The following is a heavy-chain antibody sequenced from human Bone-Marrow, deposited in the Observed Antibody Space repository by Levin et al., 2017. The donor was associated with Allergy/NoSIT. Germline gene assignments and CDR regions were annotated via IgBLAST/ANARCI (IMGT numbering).Heavy chain of an antibody. Sequence: GGSLRLSCKASGYSFTSYWIGWVRQMPGKGLEWMAIIYPADSDTRYGPSFQGQVTISADNSITTAYLQWSSLKASDTAMYYCARLPSTMVTADRYFDYWGQGTLVTVSS. CDR3: ARLPSTMVTADRYFDY. CDR1: GYSFTSYW. CDR2: IYPADSDT. V-gene: IGHV5-51*01. D-gene: IGHD4/OR15-4a*01. J-gene: IGHJ4*02.